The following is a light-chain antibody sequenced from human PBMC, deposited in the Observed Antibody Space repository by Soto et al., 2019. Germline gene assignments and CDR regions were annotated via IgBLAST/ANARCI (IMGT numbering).Light chain of an antibody. V-gene: IGKV1-12*01. CDR3: QQASSFPWT. Sequence: IQMTQSPSFVSASVGDRVTFTCRAAEDIADWLAWYQQKPGKAPQLLISKASNLESGVPSRFGGSGSGTYFTLTISSLQPEDFATYFCQQASSFPWTFGQGTKV. J-gene: IGKJ1*01. CDR2: KAS. CDR1: EDIADW.